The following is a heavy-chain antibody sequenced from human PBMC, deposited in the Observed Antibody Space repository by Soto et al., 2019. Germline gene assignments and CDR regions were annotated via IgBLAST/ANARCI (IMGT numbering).Heavy chain of an antibody. V-gene: IGHV4-30-2*01. CDR3: ARAPPRPSPLWDV. CDR1: GGSMSRGGQS. CDR2: IYYTGST. J-gene: IGHJ6*02. Sequence: SETLSLNCAVSGGSMSRGGQSWSWIRQPPGKGLEWLGFIYYTGSTYYNPSLKSRVTLSVDRSKNQFSLNLTSVPAADTAMYFCARAPPRPSPLWDVWDQGTTVTVSS.